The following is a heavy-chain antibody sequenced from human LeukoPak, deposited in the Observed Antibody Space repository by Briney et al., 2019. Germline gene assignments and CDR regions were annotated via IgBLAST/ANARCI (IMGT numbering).Heavy chain of an antibody. CDR2: ISSSSSTI. J-gene: IGHJ5*02. CDR3: ERGHRELPA. D-gene: IGHD1-26*01. V-gene: IGHV3-48*04. Sequence: GGSLRLSCAASGFTFSSYTMNWVRQAPGKGLEWVSDISSSSSTIYYVDSVKGRFTISRDNAKNSLYLEMNSLSAEDTAVYYCERGHRELPAWGQGNLVTVSS. CDR1: GFTFSSYT.